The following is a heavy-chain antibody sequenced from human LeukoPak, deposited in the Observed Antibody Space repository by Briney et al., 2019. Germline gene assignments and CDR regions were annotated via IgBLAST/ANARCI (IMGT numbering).Heavy chain of an antibody. J-gene: IGHJ4*02. Sequence: ASVTVSCKASGYTFTSYGFSWVRQPPAQGLEWMGWISAYNGNTNYAQKLRGRVTITTDTSTNTAYIEQMSLRSDDNAASYFSRHRNVADYWGEGTLLTVHS. CDR2: ISAYNGNT. CDR3: SRHRNVADY. CDR1: GYTFTSYG. V-gene: IGHV1-18*01. D-gene: IGHD2-8*01.